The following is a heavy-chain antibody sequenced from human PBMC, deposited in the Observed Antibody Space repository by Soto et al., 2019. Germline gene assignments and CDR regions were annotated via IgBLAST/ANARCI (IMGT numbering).Heavy chain of an antibody. CDR2: IYYSGST. CDR1: GGSISSSSSY. J-gene: IGHJ6*02. V-gene: IGHV4-39*01. Sequence: PSETLSLTCTVTGGSISSSSSYWGWIRQSPGNGLEWIGNIYYSGSTYYNPSLQSRVTMSVDTSKNQFSLKLTSVTAADTALYYCARRPAVSASSLYGMDGWGQGTTVPVSS. CDR3: ARRPAVSASSLYGMDG. D-gene: IGHD2-2*01.